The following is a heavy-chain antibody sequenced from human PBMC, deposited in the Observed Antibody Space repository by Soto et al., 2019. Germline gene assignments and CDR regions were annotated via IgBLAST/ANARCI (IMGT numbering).Heavy chain of an antibody. D-gene: IGHD5-12*01. CDR2: TYFRSKWYN. Sequence: SQTLSLTCAISGDSVSSNTASWNWIRQSPSRGLEWLGRTYFRSKWYNDYAVSVKSRIIINPDTSNNQFSLQLNSVTPEDTAVYFCEKGANIGPKTGYAFDTWGQGIMVTVSS. CDR1: GDSVSSNTAS. J-gene: IGHJ4*02. V-gene: IGHV6-1*01. CDR3: EKGANIGPKTGYAFDT.